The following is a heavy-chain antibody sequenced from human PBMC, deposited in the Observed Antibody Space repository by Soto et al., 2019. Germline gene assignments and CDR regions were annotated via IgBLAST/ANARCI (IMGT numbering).Heavy chain of an antibody. V-gene: IGHV4-59*08. J-gene: IGHJ6*03. Sequence: SETLSLTCTVSGGSITSYYWSWIRQPPGKGLELIGYIYYSGGTNYNPSLKSRVTISGDTSKNQFSLKLTSVTAADTAVYYCARLPGGGTVYYTEVWGKGTTVTVSS. CDR3: ARLPGGGTVYYTEV. CDR1: GGSITSYY. CDR2: IYYSGGT. D-gene: IGHD1-1*01.